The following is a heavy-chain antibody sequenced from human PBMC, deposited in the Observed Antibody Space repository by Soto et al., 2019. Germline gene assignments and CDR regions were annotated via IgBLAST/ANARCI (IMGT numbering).Heavy chain of an antibody. J-gene: IGHJ4*02. CDR3: TTGQRPIRFLEWLSRYYFDY. CDR2: FDPEDGET. V-gene: IGHV1-24*01. D-gene: IGHD3-3*01. CDR1: GYTLTELS. Sequence: RASVKVSCKVSGYTLTELSLHWVRQAPGKGLEWMGGFDPEDGETIYAQKFQGRVTMTEDTSTDTAYMELSSLRSEDTAVYYCTTGQRPIRFLEWLSRYYFDYWGQGTLVTVSS.